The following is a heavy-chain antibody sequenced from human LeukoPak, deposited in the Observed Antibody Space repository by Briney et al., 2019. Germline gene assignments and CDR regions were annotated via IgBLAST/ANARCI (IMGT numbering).Heavy chain of an antibody. D-gene: IGHD2-15*01. CDR2: TYTSGST. CDR1: GGSISSYY. V-gene: IGHV4-4*07. CDR3: ARMFGGYCSGGSCYKAFDI. Sequence: SETLSLTCTVSGGSISSYYWSWIRQPAGKGLEWIGRTYTSGSTNYNPSLKSRVTMSVDTSKNQFSLKLSSVTAADTAVYYCARMFGGYCSGGSCYKAFDIWGQGTMVTVSS. J-gene: IGHJ3*02.